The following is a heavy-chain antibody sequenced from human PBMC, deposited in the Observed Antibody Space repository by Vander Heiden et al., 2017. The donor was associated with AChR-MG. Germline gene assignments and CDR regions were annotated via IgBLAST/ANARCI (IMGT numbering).Heavy chain of an antibody. CDR2: INPNSGGT. D-gene: IGHD3-3*01. CDR1: GYTFPGHY. Sequence: QVQLVQSGAEVKKPGASVKVSCKASGYTFPGHYMHWVRQAPGQGLEWMGWINPNSGGTNYAQKFQGRVTMTRDTSISTAYMELSRLRSDDTAVYYCARSLRFLEWLLRVDNWFDPWGQGTLVTVSS. CDR3: ARSLRFLEWLLRVDNWFDP. J-gene: IGHJ5*02. V-gene: IGHV1-2*02.